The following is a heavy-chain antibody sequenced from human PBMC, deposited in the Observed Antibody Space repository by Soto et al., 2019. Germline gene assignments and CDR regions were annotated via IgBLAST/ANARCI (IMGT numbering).Heavy chain of an antibody. V-gene: IGHV1-3*01. CDR2: INAGNGNT. D-gene: IGHD6-19*01. CDR1: GYTFTSYA. J-gene: IGHJ6*02. CDR3: ASRQVVAGTNDYYYGMDV. Sequence: QVQLVQSGAEVKKPGASVKVSCKASGYTFTSYAMHWVRQAPGHRLEWMGWINAGNGNTKYSQKFQGRVTIIRDTAASTAYMELSSLRSEDTAVYYCASRQVVAGTNDYYYGMDVWGQGTTVTVSS.